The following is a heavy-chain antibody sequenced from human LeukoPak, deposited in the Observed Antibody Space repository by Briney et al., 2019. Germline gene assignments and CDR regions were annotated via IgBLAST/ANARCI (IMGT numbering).Heavy chain of an antibody. CDR3: ARHVPYTSSWYFDY. J-gene: IGHJ4*02. D-gene: IGHD6-13*01. V-gene: IGHV5-10-1*01. CDR1: GXRFSSYW. Sequence: GESLKISCKGSGXRFSSYWITWVRQMPGKGLEWMGRIDPSDSYTNYSPSFQGRVTISADKSISTAYLQWSSLKASDTAVYYCARHVPYTSSWYFDYWGQGTLVTVSS. CDR2: IDPSDSYT.